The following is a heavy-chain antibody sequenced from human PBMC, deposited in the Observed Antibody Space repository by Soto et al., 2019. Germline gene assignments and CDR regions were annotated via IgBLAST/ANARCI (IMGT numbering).Heavy chain of an antibody. V-gene: IGHV3-23*01. J-gene: IGHJ3*02. Sequence: EVQLLESGGGLVQPGGSLRLSCAASGFTFSSYAMSWVRQAPGKGLAWVSSITTSGGSTYYADSVKGRFTISRDNSKNTLYLQMNTLRAEDTAVYYCAGGHTSANYAFDIWGQGTLVTVSS. CDR1: GFTFSSYA. D-gene: IGHD3-22*01. CDR2: ITTSGGST. CDR3: AGGHTSANYAFDI.